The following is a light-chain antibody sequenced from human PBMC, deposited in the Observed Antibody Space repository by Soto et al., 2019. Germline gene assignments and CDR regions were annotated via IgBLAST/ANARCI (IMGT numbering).Light chain of an antibody. CDR2: AAS. Sequence: DIQMTQSPSSVSASVGDRVTVTCRASQGIGSWLAWYQQKPGKAPKLLIYAASRLQSGVPSRISDSRSGTDFTLTISSLQPEDFATYYCQQANSFPYTFGQGTKLEI. V-gene: IGKV1-12*01. CDR3: QQANSFPYT. CDR1: QGIGSW. J-gene: IGKJ2*01.